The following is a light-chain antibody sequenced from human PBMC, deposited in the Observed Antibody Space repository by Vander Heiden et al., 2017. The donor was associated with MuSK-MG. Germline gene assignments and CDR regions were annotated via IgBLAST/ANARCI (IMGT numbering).Light chain of an antibody. Sequence: QSVLTQPPSASGTPGQRVTISCSGSRSNIGSNTVSWYQKLPGAAPKLLIWGEQRRPSGVPDRFSGSRSGTSDSLAISGLQSEDEADYDGAAWDGSLQGSVGFGVGTKLTVL. CDR1: RSNIGSNT. CDR3: AAWDGSLQGSVG. J-gene: IGLJ2*01. CDR2: GEQ. V-gene: IGLV1-44*01.